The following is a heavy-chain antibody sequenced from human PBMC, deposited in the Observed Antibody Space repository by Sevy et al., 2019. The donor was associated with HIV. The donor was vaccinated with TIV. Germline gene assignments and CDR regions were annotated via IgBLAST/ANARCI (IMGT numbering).Heavy chain of an antibody. CDR2: ISAYSGDT. CDR3: ARDKPQGIVIIPGSMWGGVDY. Sequence: ASVKVSCKTFGYTFKTYGISWVRQAPGQGLEWMGWISAYSGDTNFAQKFQGRVNMTTDTSTSTAYMELSSLRADDTAVYFCARDKPQGIVIIPGSMWGGVDYWGQGTVVTVSS. D-gene: IGHD2-2*01. CDR1: GYTFKTYG. V-gene: IGHV1-18*01. J-gene: IGHJ4*02.